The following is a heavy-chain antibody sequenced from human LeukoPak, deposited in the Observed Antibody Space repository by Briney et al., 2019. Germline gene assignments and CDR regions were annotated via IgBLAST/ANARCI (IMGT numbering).Heavy chain of an antibody. V-gene: IGHV3-9*01. J-gene: IGHJ4*02. Sequence: TGGSLRLSCAASGFTFDDYAMHWVRQAPGKGLEWVSGISWNSGSIGYADSVKGRFTISRDNAKNSLHLQMNSLRAEDTAVYYCARGGRRRYYFDYWGQGTLVTVSS. D-gene: IGHD1-26*01. CDR1: GFTFDDYA. CDR2: ISWNSGSI. CDR3: ARGGRRRYYFDY.